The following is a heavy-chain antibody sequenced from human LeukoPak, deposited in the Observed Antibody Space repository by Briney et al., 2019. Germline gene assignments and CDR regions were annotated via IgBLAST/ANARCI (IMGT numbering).Heavy chain of an antibody. CDR1: GFAFSSYS. CDR3: ARGNRGLSPDY. Sequence: GGSLRLSCAASGFAFSSYSMNWVRQAPGKGLEWVSYICTSSSSKYYADSVKGRFTISRDNDKNSIYLQMDSLRDEDTAVYYCARGNRGLSPDYWGQGTLVTVSS. J-gene: IGHJ4*02. V-gene: IGHV3-48*02. D-gene: IGHD1-14*01. CDR2: ICTSSSSK.